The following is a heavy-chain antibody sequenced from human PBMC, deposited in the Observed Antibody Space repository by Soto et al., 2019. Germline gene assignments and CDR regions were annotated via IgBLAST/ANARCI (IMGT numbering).Heavy chain of an antibody. D-gene: IGHD6-19*01. J-gene: IGHJ5*02. CDR3: ARTGGGFSSGWFQFNWFDP. CDR1: GGSISSGGHY. V-gene: IGHV4-31*03. CDR2: IHYSGST. Sequence: PSETLSLTCTVCGGSISSGGHYWSWIRQHPGGGLEWIGYIHYSGSTNYNSSLKSRLTISVDTFKNQFSLKLTSVTDADTAVYYCARTGGGFSSGWFQFNWFDPWGQGALVTVSS.